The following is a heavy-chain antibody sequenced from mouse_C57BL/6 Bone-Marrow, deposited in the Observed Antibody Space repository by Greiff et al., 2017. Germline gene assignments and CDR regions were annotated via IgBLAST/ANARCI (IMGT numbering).Heavy chain of an antibody. CDR1: GFSLTSYG. Sequence: VQLQESGPGLVQPSQSLSITCTVSGFSLTSYGVHWVRQSPGKGLEWLGVIWSGGSTDYNAAFISRLSISKDNSKSQVFCKMNSLQADDTAIYYCARAYYSNPEGFAYWGQGTLVTVSA. D-gene: IGHD2-5*01. CDR3: ARAYYSNPEGFAY. V-gene: IGHV2-2*01. J-gene: IGHJ3*01. CDR2: IWSGGST.